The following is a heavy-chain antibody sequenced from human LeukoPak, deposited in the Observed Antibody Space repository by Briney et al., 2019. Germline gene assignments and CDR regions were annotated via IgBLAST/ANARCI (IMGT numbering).Heavy chain of an antibody. CDR2: IYSDGST. CDR1: GFTVSSNY. Sequence: KPGGSLRLSCAASGFTVSSNYMSWVRQAPGKGLDWVSVIYSDGSTYYADSVKDRFTISRDNSKNTLYLQMNSLRAEDTAVYYCARIPIVVITSGGYWGQGTLVTVSS. J-gene: IGHJ4*02. D-gene: IGHD3-22*01. CDR3: ARIPIVVITSGGY. V-gene: IGHV3-53*01.